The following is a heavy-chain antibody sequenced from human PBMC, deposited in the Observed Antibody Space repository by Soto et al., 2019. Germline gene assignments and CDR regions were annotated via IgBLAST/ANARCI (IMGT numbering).Heavy chain of an antibody. CDR3: TMTGMDV. Sequence: EVQLVESGGGLVQPGGSLKLSCAASGFTFSGSAMHWVRQASGKGLEWVGRIRSKANSYATAYAASVKGRFTISRDDSKNTAYLQMNSLKTEEPAVYYCTMTGMDVWGQGTTVTVSS. J-gene: IGHJ6*02. CDR1: GFTFSGSA. V-gene: IGHV3-73*01. CDR2: IRSKANSYAT.